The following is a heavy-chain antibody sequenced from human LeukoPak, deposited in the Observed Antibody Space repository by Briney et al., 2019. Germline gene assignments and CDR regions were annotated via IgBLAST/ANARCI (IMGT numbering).Heavy chain of an antibody. J-gene: IGHJ4*02. D-gene: IGHD3-3*01. V-gene: IGHV4-4*02. Sequence: SETLSLTCAVSGGSISSSNWWSWVRQPPGKGLEWIGEIYHSGSTNYNPSLKSRVTISVDKSKNQFSLKLSSVTAADTAVYYCARGLRTIFGEYYFDYWGQGTLVTVSS. CDR1: GGSISSSNW. CDR2: IYHSGST. CDR3: ARGLRTIFGEYYFDY.